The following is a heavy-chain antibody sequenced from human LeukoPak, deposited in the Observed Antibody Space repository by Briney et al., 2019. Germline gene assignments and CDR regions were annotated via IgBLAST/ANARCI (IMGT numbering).Heavy chain of an antibody. J-gene: IGHJ6*02. CDR3: ARGPTTGTRAYYGMDV. CDR1: GYTFTGYY. V-gene: IGHV1-2*06. D-gene: IGHD4-17*01. CDR2: INPNSGGT. Sequence: ASVKVSCKASGYTFTGYYMHWVRQAPGQGLEWMGRINPNSGGTNYAQKFQGRVTMTRDTSISTAYMELSRLRSDDTAVYYCARGPTTGTRAYYGMDVWGQGTTVTVSS.